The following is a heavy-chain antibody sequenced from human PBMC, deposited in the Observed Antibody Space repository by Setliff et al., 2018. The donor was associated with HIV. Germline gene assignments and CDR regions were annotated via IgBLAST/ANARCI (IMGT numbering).Heavy chain of an antibody. CDR1: GGSFSNYA. D-gene: IGHD3-16*01. CDR3: ARDRTAGNTYDYAY. CDR2: VNPSGGST. Sequence: ASVKVSCKASGGSFSNYAFSWVRQAPGQGLEWLGMVNPSGGSTAYAQKFQGRVTMTKDTSTNTVYMDLSGLRSDDTAVYYCARDRTAGNTYDYAYWGQGTLVTVSS. J-gene: IGHJ4*02. V-gene: IGHV1-46*01.